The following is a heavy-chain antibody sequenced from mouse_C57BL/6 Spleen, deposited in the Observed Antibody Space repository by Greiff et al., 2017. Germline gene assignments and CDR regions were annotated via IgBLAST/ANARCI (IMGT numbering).Heavy chain of an antibody. V-gene: IGHV1-72*01. Sequence: QVQLQQPGAELVKPGASVKLSCKASGYTFTSYWMHWVKQRPGRGLEWIGRIDPNSGGTKYNEKFKSKATLTVDKPSSSAYMQLSSLTSEDSAVYYCARSYYGSSFYWYVDVWGTGTTVTVSS. CDR2: IDPNSGGT. J-gene: IGHJ1*03. D-gene: IGHD1-1*01. CDR3: ARSYYGSSFYWYVDV. CDR1: GYTFTSYW.